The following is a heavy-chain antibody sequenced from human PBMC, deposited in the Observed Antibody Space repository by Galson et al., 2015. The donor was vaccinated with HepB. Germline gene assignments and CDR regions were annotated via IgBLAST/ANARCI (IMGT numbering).Heavy chain of an antibody. CDR1: GVSFGNYW. D-gene: IGHD1-26*01. Sequence: ALRLYGAGAGVSFGNYWMHWVRQAPGKGLEWVSGMSGSGGSTYDADSVKGRFSISRDNSKNTLYLQMNSLRAEDTAVFYCATSRGAWELHQSNFYYGMDVWGQGTTVTVSS. CDR2: MSGSGGST. V-gene: IGHV3-23*01. J-gene: IGHJ6*02. CDR3: ATSRGAWELHQSNFYYGMDV.